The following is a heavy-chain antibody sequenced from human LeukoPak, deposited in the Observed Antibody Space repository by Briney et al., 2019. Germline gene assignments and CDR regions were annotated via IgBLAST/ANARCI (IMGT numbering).Heavy chain of an antibody. CDR1: GFTFNNYL. CDR2: IKKDGSEK. CDR3: ASGRQLGY. D-gene: IGHD6-13*01. J-gene: IGHJ4*02. V-gene: IGHV3-7*01. Sequence: GGSLRLSCAASGFTFNNYLMTWVRQAPGKGLEWVANIKKDGSEKSYVDSVRGRFTISRDNAKNSLYLQMNSLRAEDTAVYYCASGRQLGYWGQGTLVTVSS.